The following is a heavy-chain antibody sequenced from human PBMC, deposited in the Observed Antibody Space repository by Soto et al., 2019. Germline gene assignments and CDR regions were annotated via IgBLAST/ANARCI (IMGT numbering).Heavy chain of an antibody. CDR3: ARVFGFGGMDV. CDR2: VYYSGST. Sequence: QVQLQESGPGLVKPSQTLSLTCTVSGGSISSGGYCWSWMRQHPGKGLEWIGYVYYSGSTYYNPPLRSRVTIPVDTAKDQFSMELSSVTAADTAVYYCARVFGFGGMDVWCQGTTVTVSS. J-gene: IGHJ6*02. CDR1: GGSISSGGYC. V-gene: IGHV4-31*03. D-gene: IGHD3-3*01.